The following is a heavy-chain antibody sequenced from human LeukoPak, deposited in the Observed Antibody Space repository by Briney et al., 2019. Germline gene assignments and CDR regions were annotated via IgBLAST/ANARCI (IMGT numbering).Heavy chain of an antibody. Sequence: ASVTVSCKASGYTFTSYDINWVRQATGQGLEWMGWMNPNSGNTGYAQKFQGRVTMTRNTSISTAYMELSSLRSEDTAVYYCARGHCSGGSCYLYYYYGMDVWGQGTTVTVSS. CDR3: ARGHCSGGSCYLYYYYGMDV. J-gene: IGHJ6*02. V-gene: IGHV1-8*01. CDR1: GYTFTSYD. CDR2: MNPNSGNT. D-gene: IGHD2-15*01.